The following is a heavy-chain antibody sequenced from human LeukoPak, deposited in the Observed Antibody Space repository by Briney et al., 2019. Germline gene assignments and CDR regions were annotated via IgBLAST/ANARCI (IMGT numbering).Heavy chain of an antibody. V-gene: IGHV3-21*01. CDR1: GFTFSSYS. CDR3: ARGSTMVRGVILASFDP. CDR2: ISSSSSYI. Sequence: GGSLRLSCAASGFTFSSYSMNWVRQAPGKGLEWVSSISSSSSYIYYADSVKGRFTISRDNAKNSLYLQMNSLRAEGTAVYYCARGSTMVRGVILASFDPWGQGTLVTVSS. D-gene: IGHD3-10*01. J-gene: IGHJ5*02.